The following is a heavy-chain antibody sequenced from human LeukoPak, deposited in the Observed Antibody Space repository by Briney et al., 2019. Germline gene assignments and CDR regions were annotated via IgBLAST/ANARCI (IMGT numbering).Heavy chain of an antibody. CDR1: GYTFTGYY. J-gene: IGHJ4*02. CDR3: ARDYGSGSSPWYYFDY. CDR2: INPNRGGT. V-gene: IGHV1-2*02. Sequence: ASVKVSCKASGYTFTGYYMHWVRQAPGQGLEWMVWINPNRGGTNYAQKFQGRVTMTRDTSISTAYMELSRLRSDDTAVYYCARDYGSGSSPWYYFDYWGQGTLVTVSS. D-gene: IGHD3-10*01.